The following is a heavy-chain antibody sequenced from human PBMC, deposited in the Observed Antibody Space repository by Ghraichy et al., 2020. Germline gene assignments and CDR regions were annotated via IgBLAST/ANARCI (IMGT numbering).Heavy chain of an antibody. CDR2: IIPILGIA. V-gene: IGHV1-69*04. CDR3: ARDLVTGTTKYYYYGMDV. D-gene: IGHD1-7*01. J-gene: IGHJ6*02. CDR1: GGTFSSYT. Sequence: SVKVSCKASGGTFSSYTISWVRQAPGQGLEWMGRIIPILGIANYAQKFQGRVTITADKSTSTAYMELSSLRSEDTAVYYCARDLVTGTTKYYYYGMDVWGQGTTVTVSS.